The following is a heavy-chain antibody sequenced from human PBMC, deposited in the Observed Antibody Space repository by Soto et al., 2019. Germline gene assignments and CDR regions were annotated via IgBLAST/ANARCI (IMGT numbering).Heavy chain of an antibody. CDR2: IYYSGST. CDR1: GGSISSSSYY. Sequence: SETLSLTCTVSGGSISSSSYYWGWIRQPPGKGLEWIGSIYYSGSTYYNPSLKSRVTISVGTSKNQFSLKLSSVTAADTAVYYCAGVGSDYGSGNNWFDPWGQGTLVTVSS. J-gene: IGHJ5*02. V-gene: IGHV4-39*01. CDR3: AGVGSDYGSGNNWFDP. D-gene: IGHD3-10*01.